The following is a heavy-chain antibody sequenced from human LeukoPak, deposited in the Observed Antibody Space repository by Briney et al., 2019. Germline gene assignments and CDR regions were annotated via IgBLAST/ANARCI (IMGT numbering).Heavy chain of an antibody. CDR2: INPNSGGT. V-gene: IGHV1-2*02. D-gene: IGHD4-11*01. J-gene: IGHJ4*02. CDR3: ARVAGTLFNYHFDY. Sequence: ASVKVSCKASGYTFTGYYMHWVRQAPGQGLEWMGWINPNSGGTNYAQKFQGRVTMTRDTFISTAYMELSRLRSDDTAVYYCARVAGTLFNYHFDYWGQGTLVTVSS. CDR1: GYTFTGYY.